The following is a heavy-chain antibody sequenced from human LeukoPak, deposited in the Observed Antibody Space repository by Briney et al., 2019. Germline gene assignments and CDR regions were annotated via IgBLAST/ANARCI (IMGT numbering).Heavy chain of an antibody. V-gene: IGHV4-34*01. D-gene: IGHD2-21*02. J-gene: IGHJ5*02. Sequence: SETLSLTCAVYGGSFSGYYWSWIRQPPGKGLEWMGEIKHSGSTNYNPSLKSRVTISVDTSNNQFSLKLICVTAADPRVYYCAGTCAYCGGDCPRPRGSWCFDPWGQRTLATVSS. CDR2: IKHSGST. CDR3: AGTCAYCGGDCPRPRGSWCFDP. CDR1: GGSFSGYY.